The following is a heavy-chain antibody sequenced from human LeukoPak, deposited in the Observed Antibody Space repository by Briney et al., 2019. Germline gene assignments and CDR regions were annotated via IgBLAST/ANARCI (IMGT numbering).Heavy chain of an antibody. D-gene: IGHD2/OR15-2a*01. CDR3: ASISENFPFDI. CDR2: LSGSGGST. Sequence: PGGSLRLSCAASGFTFSNYAMSWVRQAPGKGLEWVSALSGSGGSTYYADSVKGRFTISRDNAKNTLYLQMNSLRAEDTAVYYCASISENFPFDIWGQGTMVTVSS. V-gene: IGHV3-23*01. J-gene: IGHJ3*02. CDR1: GFTFSNYA.